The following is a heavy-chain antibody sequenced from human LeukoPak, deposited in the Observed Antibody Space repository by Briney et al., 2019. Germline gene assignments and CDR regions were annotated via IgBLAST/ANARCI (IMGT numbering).Heavy chain of an antibody. CDR3: ARPLPRPYSSSWMDAFDI. V-gene: IGHV1-18*01. CDR2: ISPYSGYT. J-gene: IGHJ3*02. Sequence: ASVKVSCKASGYTFTSYGISWVRQAPGQGLEWMGWISPYSGYTNYAQKLQGRVTVTTDTSTSTAYMELKSLRSDDTAVYYCARPLPRPYSSSWMDAFDIWGQGTMVTVSS. CDR1: GYTFTSYG. D-gene: IGHD6-13*01.